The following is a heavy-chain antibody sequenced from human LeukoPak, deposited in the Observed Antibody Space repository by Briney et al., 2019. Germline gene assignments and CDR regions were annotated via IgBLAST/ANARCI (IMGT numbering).Heavy chain of an antibody. CDR2: IYYSGGT. V-gene: IGHV4-39*07. J-gene: IGHJ5*02. D-gene: IGHD6-13*01. Sequence: SETLSLTCTVSGGSISSSSYYWGWIRQPPGKGLEWIGSIYYSGGTYYNPSLKSRVTISVDTSKNQFSLKLSSVTAADTAVYYCARGPAAGPNWFDPWGQGTLVTVSS. CDR3: ARGPAAGPNWFDP. CDR1: GGSISSSSYY.